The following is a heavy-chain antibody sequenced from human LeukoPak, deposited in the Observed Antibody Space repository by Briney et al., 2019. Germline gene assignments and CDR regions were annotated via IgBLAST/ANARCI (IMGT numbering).Heavy chain of an antibody. J-gene: IGHJ2*01. V-gene: IGHV1-2*02. CDR2: INPNSGDT. CDR3: AILRLSTGLWWFFDL. D-gene: IGHD2-8*02. Sequence: ASVTVSCKASGYTFNAYYLHWVRQAPGQGLEWMGWINPNSGDTKYAQKFQGRVTMTGDTSISTAYMELSRLRFDDTAVYYCAILRLSTGLWWFFDLWGRGTLVTVSS. CDR1: GYTFNAYY.